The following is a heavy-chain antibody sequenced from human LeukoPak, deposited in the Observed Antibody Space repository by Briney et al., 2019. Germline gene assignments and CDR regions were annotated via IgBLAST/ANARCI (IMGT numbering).Heavy chain of an antibody. D-gene: IGHD6-13*01. CDR3: ASRLAAAAINWFDP. CDR1: GFTVRSNY. Sequence: GGSPRLSCAASGFTVRSNYMTWVRQAPGKGLEWVSVIYSDVSGGSTYYADSVKGRFTISRDNSKNTLYLQMNSLRAEDTAVYYCASRLAAAAINWFDPWGQGTLVTVSS. J-gene: IGHJ5*01. V-gene: IGHV3-66*01. CDR2: IYSDVSGGST.